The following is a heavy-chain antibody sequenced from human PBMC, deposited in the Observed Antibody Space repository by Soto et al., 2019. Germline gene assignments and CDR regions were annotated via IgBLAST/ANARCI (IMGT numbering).Heavy chain of an antibody. J-gene: IGHJ4*02. CDR2: ISSSSSYI. CDR3: ARDKHMNMVRGQRASHY. V-gene: IGHV3-21*01. D-gene: IGHD3-10*01. CDR1: GFTFSSYS. Sequence: GGSLRLSCAASGFTFSSYSMNWVRQAPGKGLEWVSSISSSSSYIYYADSVKGRFTISRDNAKNSLYLQMNSLRAEDTAVYYCARDKHMNMVRGQRASHYWDQGTLVTVSS.